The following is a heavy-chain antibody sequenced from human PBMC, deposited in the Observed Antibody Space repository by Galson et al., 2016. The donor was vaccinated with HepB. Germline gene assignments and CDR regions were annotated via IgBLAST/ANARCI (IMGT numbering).Heavy chain of an antibody. Sequence: PALVKPTQTLTLTCTFSGFSLSATGVGVGWIRQPPGKALEWLAIIYWDDDKFYSPSLKTRLTITKDTSKDQVVLTMTNMDPVDTATYYCAHRRSGDLYDFDYWGQGTLVTVSS. CDR2: IYWDDDK. CDR3: AHRRSGDLYDFDY. D-gene: IGHD4-17*01. J-gene: IGHJ4*02. CDR1: GFSLSATGVG. V-gene: IGHV2-5*02.